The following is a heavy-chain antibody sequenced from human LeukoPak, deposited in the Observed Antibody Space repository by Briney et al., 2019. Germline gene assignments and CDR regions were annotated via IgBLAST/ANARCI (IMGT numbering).Heavy chain of an antibody. CDR3: ARDPAATGDYFDY. J-gene: IGHJ4*02. V-gene: IGHV3-30*03. CDR1: GFTFSSYS. CDR2: ISYDGSSK. D-gene: IGHD6-13*01. Sequence: GGSLRLSCAASGFTFSSYSMNWVRQAPGKGLEWVALISYDGSSKYYADSVKGRFTISRDNSKNTLYLQMNSLTTEDTAVYYCARDPAATGDYFDYWGQGTLVTVSS.